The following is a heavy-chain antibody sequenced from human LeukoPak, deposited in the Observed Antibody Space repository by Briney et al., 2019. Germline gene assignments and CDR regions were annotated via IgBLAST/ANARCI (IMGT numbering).Heavy chain of an antibody. CDR2: ISAYNGNT. J-gene: IGHJ5*02. D-gene: IGHD3-3*01. CDR1: GYTFTSYG. CDR3: ARDSVEGTYYDFWSGYYEYNWFDP. V-gene: IGHV1-18*01. Sequence: ASVKVSCKASGYTFTSYGISWVRQAPGQGLEWMGWISAYNGNTNYAQKLQGRVTITTDTSTSTAYMELRSLRSDDTAVYYCARDSVEGTYYDFWSGYYEYNWFDPWGQGTLVTVSS.